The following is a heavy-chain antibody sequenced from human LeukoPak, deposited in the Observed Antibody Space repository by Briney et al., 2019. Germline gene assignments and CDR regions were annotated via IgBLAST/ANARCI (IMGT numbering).Heavy chain of an antibody. J-gene: IGHJ4*02. CDR3: AKDGGLWVSAHWGDS. Sequence: GGSLRLSCAASGFTFSSYTMSWVRQAPGKGLEWVSTITTSDGNTYYADSVKGRFTVFRDNSKNTLFLQMNSLRAEDTAVYYCAKDGGLWVSAHWGDSWGRGTLVTVSS. CDR1: GFTFSSYT. D-gene: IGHD7-27*01. V-gene: IGHV3-23*01. CDR2: ITTSDGNT.